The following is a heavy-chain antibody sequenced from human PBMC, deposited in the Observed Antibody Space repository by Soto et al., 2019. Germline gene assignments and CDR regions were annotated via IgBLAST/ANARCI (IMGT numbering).Heavy chain of an antibody. D-gene: IGHD3-16*02. Sequence: GSLRLSCAASGFTFSNAWMNWVRQAPGKGLEWVGRIKSKTDGGTTDYAAPVKGRFTISRDDSKNTLYLQMNSLKTEDTAVYYCTTEYYDYVWGSYRPSIAMDVWGQGTTVTVSS. CDR2: IKSKTDGGTT. J-gene: IGHJ6*02. V-gene: IGHV3-15*07. CDR1: GFTFSNAW. CDR3: TTEYYDYVWGSYRPSIAMDV.